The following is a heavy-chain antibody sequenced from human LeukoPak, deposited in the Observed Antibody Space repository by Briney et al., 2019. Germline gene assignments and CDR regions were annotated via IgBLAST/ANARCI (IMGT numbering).Heavy chain of an antibody. D-gene: IGHD5-18*01. Sequence: GGSLRLSCAASGFXFSSYGIHWVRQAPGKGLEWVAVIPYDGSNKYYADSVKGRFTISRDNSKNTLYLQMNSLGAEDTAVYYCAKVPDGYSYGLDYWGQGTLVTVSS. J-gene: IGHJ4*02. CDR1: GFXFSSYG. CDR2: IPYDGSNK. CDR3: AKVPDGYSYGLDY. V-gene: IGHV3-30*18.